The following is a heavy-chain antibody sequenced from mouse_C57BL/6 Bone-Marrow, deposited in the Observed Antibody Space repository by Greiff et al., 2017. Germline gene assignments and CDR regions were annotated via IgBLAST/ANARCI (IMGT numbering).Heavy chain of an antibody. CDR3: AREGYYGSSYDYDAMDY. D-gene: IGHD1-1*01. J-gene: IGHJ4*01. Sequence: EVKVVESGGGLVKPGGSLKLSCAASGFTFSSSAMSWVRHTPEKRLEWVATISDGGSYTYYPDNVKGRFTISRDNAKNNRYLQMSHLKCEDTAMYYCAREGYYGSSYDYDAMDYWGQGTSVTVSS. V-gene: IGHV5-4*01. CDR2: ISDGGSYT. CDR1: GFTFSSSA.